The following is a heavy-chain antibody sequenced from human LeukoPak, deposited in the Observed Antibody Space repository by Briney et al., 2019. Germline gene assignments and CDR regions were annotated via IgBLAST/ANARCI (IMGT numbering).Heavy chain of an antibody. CDR3: VRGFNGFDS. CDR2: SRPKARSYTT. CDR1: GFTFTDHY. J-gene: IGHJ4*02. V-gene: IGHV3-72*01. D-gene: IGHD2-8*01. Sequence: GGSLRLSCAASGFTFTDHYMDWVRQVPGERLEWAARSRPKARSYTTEYAASVRGRFTISRHESENSLFLQMNSLRAEDTAIYYCVRGFNGFDSWGQGILVTVSS.